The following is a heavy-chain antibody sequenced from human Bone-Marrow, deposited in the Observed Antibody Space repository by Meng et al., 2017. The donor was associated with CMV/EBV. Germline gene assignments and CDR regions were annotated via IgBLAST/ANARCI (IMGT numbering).Heavy chain of an antibody. J-gene: IGHJ6*02. Sequence: SVKVSCKASGYTFTSYGISWVRQAPGQGLEWMGGIIPILGIANYAQKFQGRVTITADKSTDTGFMELSNLRSEDTAVYYCARAWFGELPLYYYYGMDVWGQGTTVTVSS. D-gene: IGHD3-10*01. CDR2: IIPILGIA. V-gene: IGHV1-69*10. CDR3: ARAWFGELPLYYYYGMDV. CDR1: GYTFTSYG.